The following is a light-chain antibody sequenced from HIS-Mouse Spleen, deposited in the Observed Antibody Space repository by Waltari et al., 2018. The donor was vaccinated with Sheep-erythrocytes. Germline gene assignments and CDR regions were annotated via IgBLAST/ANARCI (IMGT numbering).Light chain of an antibody. CDR1: SSYVGGYNY. J-gene: IGLJ1*01. V-gene: IGLV2-11*01. CDR3: CSYAGSYNHV. Sequence: QSALTQPRSVSGSPGQSVTISCTGTSSYVGGYNYVSWYQQHPGKTPKLMIYDVSKRPQVLPVLFSDTKSGNTASLTISWLQAYDEADYYCCSYAGSYNHVFATGTKVTVL. CDR2: DVS.